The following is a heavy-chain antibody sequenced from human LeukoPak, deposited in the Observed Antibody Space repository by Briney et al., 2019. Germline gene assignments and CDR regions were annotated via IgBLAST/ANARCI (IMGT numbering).Heavy chain of an antibody. D-gene: IGHD4-17*01. CDR3: ARHLTTEGIDAFDI. J-gene: IGHJ3*02. Sequence: SETLSLTCTVSGGSISSSSYYWGWIRQPPGKGQEWIGSIYYSGSTYYNPSLKSRVTISVDTSKNQFSLKLSSVTAADTAVYYCARHLTTEGIDAFDIWGQGTMVTVSS. V-gene: IGHV4-39*01. CDR1: GGSISSSSYY. CDR2: IYYSGST.